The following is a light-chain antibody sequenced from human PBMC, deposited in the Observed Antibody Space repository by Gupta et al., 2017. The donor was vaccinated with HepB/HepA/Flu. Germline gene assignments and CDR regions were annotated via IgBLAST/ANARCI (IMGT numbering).Light chain of an antibody. CDR1: QSVSSSY. CDR3: QQYGSSPMCS. Sequence: EIVLTQSPGTLSLSPGERATLSCRASQSVSSSYLAWYQQKPGQAPRLLIYGASSRATGIPDRFSGSGSGTVFTLTISRREPEDFAVYYCQQYGSSPMCSFGQGTKLEIK. V-gene: IGKV3-20*01. CDR2: GAS. J-gene: IGKJ2*04.